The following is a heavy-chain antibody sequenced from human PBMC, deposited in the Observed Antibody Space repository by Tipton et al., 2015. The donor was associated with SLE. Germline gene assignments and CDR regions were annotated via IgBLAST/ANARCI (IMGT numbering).Heavy chain of an antibody. CDR3: ARDGGGPCDI. V-gene: IGHV3-21*01. CDR2: ISSSSNYI. D-gene: IGHD3-3*01. CDR1: GFNFSSYS. J-gene: IGHJ3*02. Sequence: SLRLSCAASGFNFSSYSMNWVRQAPGRGLEWVSSISSSSNYIYYADSVKGRFTISRDNAKNSPYLQMNSLRAEDTAVYYCARDGGGPCDIWGQGTVVTVSA.